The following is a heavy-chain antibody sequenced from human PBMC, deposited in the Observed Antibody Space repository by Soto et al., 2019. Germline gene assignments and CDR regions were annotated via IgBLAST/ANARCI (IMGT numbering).Heavy chain of an antibody. Sequence: GGSLRLSCAASGFAFSTYDMHWVRRATGKGLEWVSAIDTASDTYYSGSVKGRFTISRENAKNSFYLQMDSLRAEDTAVYYCARERDPYSRAWQEFDYWHQATPVTVS. CDR1: GFAFSTYD. CDR2: IDTASDT. CDR3: ARERDPYSRAWQEFDY. D-gene: IGHD6-19*01. V-gene: IGHV3-13*01. J-gene: IGHJ4*02.